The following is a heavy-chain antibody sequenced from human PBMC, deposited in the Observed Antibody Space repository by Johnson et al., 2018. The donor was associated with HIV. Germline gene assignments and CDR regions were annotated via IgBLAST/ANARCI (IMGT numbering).Heavy chain of an antibody. V-gene: IGHV3-13*01. CDR2: IGTAGDT. CDR3: ARGWLFLDAFDI. CDR1: GFTFSSYD. Sequence: VQLVESGGGLVKPGGSLRLSCAASGFTFSSYDMHWVRQATGKGLEWVSAIGTAGDTYYPGSVKGRFTISRDNAKNSLYLQVNSLRAEDTAVYYCARGWLFLDAFDIWGQGTMVTVSS. D-gene: IGHD3-9*01. J-gene: IGHJ3*02.